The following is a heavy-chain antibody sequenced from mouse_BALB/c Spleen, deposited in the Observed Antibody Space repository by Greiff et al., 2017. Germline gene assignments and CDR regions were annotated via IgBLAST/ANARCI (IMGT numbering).Heavy chain of an antibody. D-gene: IGHD2-3*01. Sequence: QVQLQQPGAELVKPGTSVKLSCKASGYNFTSYWINWVKLRPGQGLEWIGDIYPGSGSTNYNEKFKSKATLTVDTSSSTAYMQLSSLASEDSALYYCARWGWLLQSWFAYWGQGTLVTVSA. V-gene: IGHV1-55*01. CDR2: IYPGSGST. CDR3: ARWGWLLQSWFAY. CDR1: GYNFTSYW. J-gene: IGHJ3*01.